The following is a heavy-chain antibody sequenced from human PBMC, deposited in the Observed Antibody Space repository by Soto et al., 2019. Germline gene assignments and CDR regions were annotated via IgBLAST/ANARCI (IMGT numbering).Heavy chain of an antibody. CDR2: VNHSGST. V-gene: IGHV4-34*01. J-gene: IGHJ6*02. Sequence: QVQLQQWGAGLLKPSETLSLTCVVYGGSLRGIYWTWVRQPPGKGLEWIGEVNHSGSTNYSPSLESRITISLDTSNNQFSLKLSSVTAADTAVYYCAKGPGYSFGYSVYYYYYGMDVWGQGTTVTVSS. CDR1: GGSLRGIY. CDR3: AKGPGYSFGYSVYYYYYGMDV. D-gene: IGHD5-18*01.